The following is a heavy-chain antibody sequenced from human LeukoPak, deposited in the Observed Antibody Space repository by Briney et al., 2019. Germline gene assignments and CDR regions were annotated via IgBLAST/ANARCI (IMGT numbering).Heavy chain of an antibody. V-gene: IGHV3-64*01. D-gene: IGHD5-24*01. Sequence: GGSLRLSCAASGFTITSYAMYWVRQAPGKGLEYVSAISSNGVSSYYANSVKGRFRIPRDVSKNTLYLDMDSLRPDDMALYYCARREGLAFDIWGQGTLVTVS. CDR1: GFTITSYA. CDR3: ARREGLAFDI. CDR2: ISSNGVSS. J-gene: IGHJ3*02.